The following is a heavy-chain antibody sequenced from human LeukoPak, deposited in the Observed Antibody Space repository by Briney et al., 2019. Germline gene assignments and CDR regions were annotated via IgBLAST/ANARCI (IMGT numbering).Heavy chain of an antibody. V-gene: IGHV4-34*01. CDR2: INHSGST. J-gene: IGHJ6*03. CDR3: ARHGVDTAMVTPTYYYYYYMDV. Sequence: KPSETLSLTCAVYGGSFSGDYWSWIRQPPGKGLEWIGEINHSGSTNYNPSLKSRVTISVDTSKNQFSLKLSSATAADTAVYYCARHGVDTAMVTPTYYYYYYMDVWGKGTTVTISS. D-gene: IGHD5-18*01. CDR1: GGSFSGDY.